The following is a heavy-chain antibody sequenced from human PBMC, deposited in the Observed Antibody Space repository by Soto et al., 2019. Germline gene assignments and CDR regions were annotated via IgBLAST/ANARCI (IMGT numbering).Heavy chain of an antibody. J-gene: IGHJ1*01. Sequence: QVQLVESGGGVVQPGTSLRVSCVGSGFTFRSYVIHWVRQAPGKGLEWVALTSYDGSGKYYGDSVRGRFTISRDNFRNTVDLQMDSLRLEDTALYYCARWGTTGGLDVWGQGTLVSVSS. V-gene: IGHV3-30*19. CDR1: GFTFRSYV. CDR2: TSYDGSGK. D-gene: IGHD3-16*01. CDR3: ARWGTTGGLDV.